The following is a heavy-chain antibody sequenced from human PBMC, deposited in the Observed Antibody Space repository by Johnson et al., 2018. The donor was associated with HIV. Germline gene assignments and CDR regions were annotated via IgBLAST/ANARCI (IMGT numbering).Heavy chain of an antibody. Sequence: QEQLVESGGGVVQPGRSLRLSCTASGFTFSSYGMHWVRQAPGKGLEWVAVIWFDGSNKYYADSVKGRFTTSGDKDKNSLYLQVKSLRAEDTALYLCAKDNGIAGTSGDAFDIWGQGTMVTVSS. CDR1: GFTFSSYG. CDR2: IWFDGSNK. V-gene: IGHV3-33*03. D-gene: IGHD6-13*01. CDR3: AKDNGIAGTSGDAFDI. J-gene: IGHJ3*02.